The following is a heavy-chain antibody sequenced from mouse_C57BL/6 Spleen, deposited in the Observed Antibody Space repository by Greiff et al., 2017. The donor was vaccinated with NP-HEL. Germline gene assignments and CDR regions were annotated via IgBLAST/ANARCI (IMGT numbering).Heavy chain of an antibody. Sequence: VQLQQSGPELVKPGASVKISCKASGYAFSSSWMNWVKQRPGEGLEWIGRIYPGDGDTNYNGKFKGKATLTADKSSSTAYMQLSSLTSEDSAVYFCSPYYGSSYGYFDVWGTGTTVTVSS. D-gene: IGHD1-1*01. CDR1: GYAFSSSW. V-gene: IGHV1-82*01. J-gene: IGHJ1*03. CDR3: SPYYGSSYGYFDV. CDR2: IYPGDGDT.